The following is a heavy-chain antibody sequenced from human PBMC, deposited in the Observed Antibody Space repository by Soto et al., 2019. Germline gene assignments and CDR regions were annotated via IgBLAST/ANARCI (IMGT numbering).Heavy chain of an antibody. J-gene: IGHJ6*02. CDR3: AKEWHGMEV. Sequence: ETLSLTCTVSGGSVSTGSYDWSWIRQPPGKGLEWIGKIFFTGSAHYNPSLRNRVTMSVDTSKDRFSLTLTSVTAADTAVYYCAKEWHGMEVRGQGTTVTVSS. V-gene: IGHV4-61*01. CDR2: IFFTGSA. CDR1: GGSVSTGSYD.